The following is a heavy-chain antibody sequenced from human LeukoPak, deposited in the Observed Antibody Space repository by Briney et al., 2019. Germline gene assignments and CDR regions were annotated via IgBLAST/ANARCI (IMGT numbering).Heavy chain of an antibody. V-gene: IGHV1-69*13. CDR1: GGTFSSYA. Sequence: SVKVSCKASGGTFSSYAISWVRQAPGQGLEWMGGIIPIFGTANYAQKFQGRVTITADESTSTAYMELNSLRSEDTAVYYCARDLETLASNWFDPWGQGTLVTVSS. CDR2: IIPIFGTA. J-gene: IGHJ5*02. CDR3: ARDLETLASNWFDP.